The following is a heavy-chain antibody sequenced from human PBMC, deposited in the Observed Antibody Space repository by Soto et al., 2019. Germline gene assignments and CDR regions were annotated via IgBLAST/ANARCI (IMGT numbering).Heavy chain of an antibody. J-gene: IGHJ6*02. Sequence: ASVKVSCKASGYTFTGYYMHWVRQAPGQGLEWMGWINPNSGGTNYAQKFQGWVTMTRDTSISTAYMELSRLRSDDTAVYYCARDREYYDILTGYHNYYYYGMDVWGQGTTVTVSS. CDR1: GYTFTGYY. V-gene: IGHV1-2*04. CDR3: ARDREYYDILTGYHNYYYYGMDV. D-gene: IGHD3-9*01. CDR2: INPNSGGT.